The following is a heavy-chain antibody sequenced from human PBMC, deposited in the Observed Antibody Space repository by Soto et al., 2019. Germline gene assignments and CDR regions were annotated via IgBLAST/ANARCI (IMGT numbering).Heavy chain of an antibody. CDR1: VKSLTHNG. D-gene: IGHD3-16*02. CDR2: IITNSGHT. J-gene: IGHJ5*02. CDR3: AREEYRQLDH. V-gene: IGHV1-18*04. Sequence: QVPWYSSVKSLTHNGISCVRQAPGQGLEWMGRIITNSGHTDYAQNLRGRVTMTTDTSTTTAYMELRSLRSDDTAVYYCAREEYRQLDHWGQGTLVTVAS.